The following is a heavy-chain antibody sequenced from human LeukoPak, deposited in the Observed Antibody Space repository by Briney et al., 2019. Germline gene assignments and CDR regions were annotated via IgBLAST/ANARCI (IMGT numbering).Heavy chain of an antibody. CDR3: AKPVAYNDVWSGYPPYDY. Sequence: GASVKVSCKASGGTFSSYAISWVRQAAGHGLEWRGGIIPIFGTTNYGQKFQGSVKITADDSTSTAIMELSSLRPEHTAVYYGAKPVAYNDVWSGYPPYDYWGQGTLITVSS. D-gene: IGHD3/OR15-3a*01. V-gene: IGHV1-69*13. J-gene: IGHJ4*02. CDR2: IIPIFGTT. CDR1: GGTFSSYA.